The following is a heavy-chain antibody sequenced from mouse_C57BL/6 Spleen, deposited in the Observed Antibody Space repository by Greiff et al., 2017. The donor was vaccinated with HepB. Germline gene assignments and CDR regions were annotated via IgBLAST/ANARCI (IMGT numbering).Heavy chain of an antibody. V-gene: IGHV2-5*01. CDR2: IWRGGST. Sequence: QVQLKESGPGLVQPSQSLSITCTVSGFSLTSYGVHWVRQSPGKGLEWLGVIWRGGSTDYNAAFMSRLSITKDNSKSQVFFKMNSLQADDTAIYYCAKNSYYYGSSLWDFDVWGTGTTVTVSS. D-gene: IGHD1-1*01. CDR3: AKNSYYYGSSLWDFDV. J-gene: IGHJ1*03. CDR1: GFSLTSYG.